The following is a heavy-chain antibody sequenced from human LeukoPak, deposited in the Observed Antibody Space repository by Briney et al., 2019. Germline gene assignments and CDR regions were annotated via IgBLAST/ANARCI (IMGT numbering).Heavy chain of an antibody. CDR1: GGTFSSYA. J-gene: IGHJ4*02. V-gene: IGHV1-18*01. CDR2: IGAYNGNT. CDR3: ARGRGGYYSA. D-gene: IGHD3-22*01. Sequence: GASVKVSCKASGGTFSSYAISWVRQAPGQGLEWMGWIGAYNGNTNYAQKLQGRVTMTTDTSTSTAYMELRSLRSDDTAVYYCARGRGGYYSAWGQGTLVTVSS.